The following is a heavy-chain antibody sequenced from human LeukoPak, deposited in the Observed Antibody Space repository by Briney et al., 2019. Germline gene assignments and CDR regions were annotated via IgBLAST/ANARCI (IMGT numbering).Heavy chain of an antibody. D-gene: IGHD2-15*01. Sequence: SETLSLTCAVYGGSFSGYYWSWIRQPPGKGLEWIGEINHSGSTNYNPSLKSRVTISVDTSKNQFSLKLSSVTAADTAVYYCAREIGGYCSGGSCYSGWFDPWGQGTLVTVSS. CDR2: INHSGST. J-gene: IGHJ5*02. V-gene: IGHV4-34*01. CDR3: AREIGGYCSGGSCYSGWFDP. CDR1: GGSFSGYY.